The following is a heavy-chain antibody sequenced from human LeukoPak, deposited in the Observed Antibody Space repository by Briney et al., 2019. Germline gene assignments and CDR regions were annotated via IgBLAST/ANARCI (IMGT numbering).Heavy chain of an antibody. V-gene: IGHV4-59*01. CDR1: GGSINSYY. CDR3: AGLGGYYFDY. CDR2: VYYSGST. Sequence: SETLSLTCTVSGGSINSYYWSWIRQPPGKGLEWIGYVYYSGSTNYNPSLKSRVTISVGTSKNQFSLKLTSVTAADTAVYYCAGLGGYYFDYWGQGALVAVSS. D-gene: IGHD3-22*01. J-gene: IGHJ4*02.